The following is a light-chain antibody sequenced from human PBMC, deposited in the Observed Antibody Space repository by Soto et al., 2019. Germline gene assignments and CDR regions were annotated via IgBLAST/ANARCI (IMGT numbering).Light chain of an antibody. CDR1: QSVTSSY. V-gene: IGKV3-20*01. CDR3: QQYGDSPLT. CDR2: GAS. Sequence: ETVLTQSPGTLSLSPGERATLSCRASQSVTSSYLAWYQQKPGQAPRLLIYGASRRATGIPDRFSGSGSGTDFTLTISRLEPEDFAVYFCQQYGDSPLTFGLGTKVEIK. J-gene: IGKJ1*01.